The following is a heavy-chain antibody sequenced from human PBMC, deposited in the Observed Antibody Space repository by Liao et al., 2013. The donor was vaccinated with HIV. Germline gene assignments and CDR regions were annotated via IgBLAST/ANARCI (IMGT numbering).Heavy chain of an antibody. Sequence: QLQLQESGPGLVKPSETLSLTCTVSGGSISSSSYYWGWIRQPPGKGLEWIGSIYYSGSTYYNPSLKSRVTISVDTSKNQFSLKLSSVTAADTAVYYCASIAWLQPSFDYWGQGTLVTVSS. CDR3: ASIAWLQPSFDY. J-gene: IGHJ4*02. CDR2: IYYSGST. V-gene: IGHV4-39*07. D-gene: IGHD5-24*01. CDR1: GGSISSSSYY.